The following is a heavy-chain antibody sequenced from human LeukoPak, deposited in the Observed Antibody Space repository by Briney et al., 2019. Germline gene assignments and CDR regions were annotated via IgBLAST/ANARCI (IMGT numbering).Heavy chain of an antibody. CDR2: INAGNGNK. CDR3: ARAQRGGYCSGGSCYKDWFDP. Sequence: VASVKVSCKASGYTFTSYAMHWVRQAPGQRLEWMGWINAGNGNKKYSQKFQGRVTITRDTSASTAYMELSSLRSEDTAVYYCARAQRGGYCSGGSCYKDWFDPWGQGTLVTVSS. V-gene: IGHV1-3*01. J-gene: IGHJ5*02. CDR1: GYTFTSYA. D-gene: IGHD2-15*01.